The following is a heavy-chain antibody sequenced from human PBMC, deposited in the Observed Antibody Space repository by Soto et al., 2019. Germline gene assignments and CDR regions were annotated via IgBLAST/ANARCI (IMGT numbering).Heavy chain of an antibody. CDR2: ISSSSSTI. CDR3: AFGEESHYYYYGMDV. CDR1: GLTFSSYS. Sequence: EVQLVESGGGLVQRGGSLRLSCAASGLTFSSYSMNWVRQAPGKGLEWVSYISSSSSTIYYADSVKGRFTISRDNAKNSLYLQMNSLSTGDTAVYYCAFGEESHYYYYGMDVWGQGTTVTVSS. V-gene: IGHV3-48*01. D-gene: IGHD3-10*01. J-gene: IGHJ6*02.